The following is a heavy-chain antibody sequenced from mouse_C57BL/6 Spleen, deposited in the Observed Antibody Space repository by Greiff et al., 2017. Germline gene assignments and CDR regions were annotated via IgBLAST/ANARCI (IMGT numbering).Heavy chain of an antibody. Sequence: EVKLMESGGGLVQPGGSLKLSCAASGFTFSDYYMYWVRQTPEKRLEWVAYISNGGGSTYYPDTVKGRFTISRDNAKNTLYLQMSRLKSEDTAMYYCARHEPYYTYFDYWGQGTTLTVSS. D-gene: IGHD2-12*01. J-gene: IGHJ2*01. CDR3: ARHEPYYTYFDY. CDR1: GFTFSDYY. CDR2: ISNGGGST. V-gene: IGHV5-12*01.